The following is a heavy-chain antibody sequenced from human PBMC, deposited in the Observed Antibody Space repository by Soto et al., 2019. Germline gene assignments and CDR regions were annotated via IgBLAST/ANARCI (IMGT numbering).Heavy chain of an antibody. Sequence: ASVKVSCKASGGTFSSYAISWVRQAPGQGLEWMGWLNPTTGNTGYAQNFQGRVTMTADNSTSTAYMELSSLRAEDTAVYYCAKDGGPSDYYYGSGSYYNHHNWSDPWGQGTLVTVSS. CDR3: AKDGGPSDYYYGSGSYYNHHNWSDP. J-gene: IGHJ5*02. V-gene: IGHV1-8*02. CDR2: LNPTTGNT. D-gene: IGHD3-10*01. CDR1: GGTFSSYA.